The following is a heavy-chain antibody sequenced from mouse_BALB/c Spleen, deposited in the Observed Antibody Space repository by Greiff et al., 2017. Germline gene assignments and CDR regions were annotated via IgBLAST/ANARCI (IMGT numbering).Heavy chain of an antibody. J-gene: IGHJ2*01. Sequence: EVQLQQSGPELVKPGASVKISCKASGYTFTDYNMHWVKQSHGKSLEWIGYIYPYNGGTGYNQKFKSKATLTVDNSSSTAYMELRSLTSEDSAVYYCARMGPLYSGSSQYYFDYWGQGTTLTVSS. D-gene: IGHD1-1*01. V-gene: IGHV1S29*02. CDR2: IYPYNGGT. CDR3: ARMGPLYSGSSQYYFDY. CDR1: GYTFTDYN.